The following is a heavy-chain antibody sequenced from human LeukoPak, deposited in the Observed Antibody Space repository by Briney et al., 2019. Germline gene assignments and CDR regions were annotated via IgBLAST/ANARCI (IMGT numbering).Heavy chain of an antibody. D-gene: IGHD2-15*01. CDR2: INAGNGYT. CDR3: ARDSGEYYFDY. CDR1: GYTFTSYA. J-gene: IGHJ4*02. V-gene: IGHV1-3*01. Sequence: GASVKVSCTASGYTFTSYAMHWVRQAPGQRLEWMGWINAGNGYTKYSQKFQGRVTITRDTSANTAYMDLSSLRSEDTAVYYCARDSGEYYFDYWGQGTLVTVSS.